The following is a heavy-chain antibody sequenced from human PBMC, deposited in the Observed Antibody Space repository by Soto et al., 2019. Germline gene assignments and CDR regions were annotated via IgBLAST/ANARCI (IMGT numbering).Heavy chain of an antibody. CDR2: ISYSGSP. CDR1: GVSVSRDYQ. D-gene: IGHD1-26*01. V-gene: IGHV4-30-4*01. J-gene: IGHJ1*01. CDR3: ARAWDF. Sequence: SETLSLTCTVSGVSVSRDYQWIWIRQPPGKGLEWIGHISYSGSPDYHPSLRSRLSISVDTSKNQFSLKVKSVTAADTAVYYCARAWDFWGQGTLVTVSS.